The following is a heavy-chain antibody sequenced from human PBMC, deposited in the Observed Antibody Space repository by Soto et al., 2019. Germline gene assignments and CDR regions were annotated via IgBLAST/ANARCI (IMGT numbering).Heavy chain of an antibody. J-gene: IGHJ6*02. CDR1: GGTFSSYA. V-gene: IGHV1-69*06. D-gene: IGHD2-2*01. CDR3: AMMGYCSSTSCSYYYYGMDV. Sequence: SVKVSCKASGGTFSSYAISWVRQAPGQGLEWMGGIIPIFGTANYAQKFQGRVTITADKSTSTAYMELSSLRSEDTAVYYCAMMGYCSSTSCSYYYYGMDVWGQGTTVPVSS. CDR2: IIPIFGTA.